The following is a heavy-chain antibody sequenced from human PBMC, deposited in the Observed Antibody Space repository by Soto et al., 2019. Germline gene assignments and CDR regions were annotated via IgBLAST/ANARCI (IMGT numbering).Heavy chain of an antibody. CDR3: ATVNYDSRPFDY. Sequence: TSETLSLTCTVSGGSISTGRYYWSWIRQHPGKGLEWIGYVYYSGATYYNPSLKSRLTISVDTSKNQFSLKLSSVTAADTAVYYCATVNYDSRPFDYWGQGTLVTVSS. D-gene: IGHD3-22*01. CDR1: GGSISTGRYY. J-gene: IGHJ4*02. CDR2: VYYSGAT. V-gene: IGHV4-31*02.